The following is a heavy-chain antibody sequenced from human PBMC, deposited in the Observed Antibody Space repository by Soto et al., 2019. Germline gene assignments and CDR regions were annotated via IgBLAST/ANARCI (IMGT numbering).Heavy chain of an antibody. V-gene: IGHV3-11*01. J-gene: IGHJ4*02. CDR1: GFTFSDYY. CDR2: ISSSGSTI. D-gene: IGHD3-10*01. Sequence: GGSLRLSCAASGFTFSDYYMSWIRQAPGKGLEWASYISSSGSTIYYADSVKGRFTISRDNAKNSLYLQMNSLRAEDTAVYYCAREGQLIYGSGSYYNSPDFFGFDYWGQGTLVTVSS. CDR3: AREGQLIYGSGSYYNSPDFFGFDY.